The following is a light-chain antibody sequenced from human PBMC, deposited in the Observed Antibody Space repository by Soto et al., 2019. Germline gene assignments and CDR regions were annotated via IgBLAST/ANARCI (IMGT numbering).Light chain of an antibody. CDR3: QSYDSSLSGAV. J-gene: IGLJ7*01. Sequence: QSVLTQPPSVSGAPGQRVTISCTGSSSNIGAGYDVHWYQQLPGTPPKLLIYGNSNRPSGVPDRFSGSKSGTSASLAITGLQAEAEADYYCQSYDSSLSGAVFGGGTQLTV. V-gene: IGLV1-40*01. CDR2: GNS. CDR1: SSNIGAGYD.